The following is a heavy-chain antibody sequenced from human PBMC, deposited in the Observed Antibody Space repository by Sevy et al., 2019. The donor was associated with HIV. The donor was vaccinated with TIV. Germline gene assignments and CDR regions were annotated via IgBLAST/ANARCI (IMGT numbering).Heavy chain of an antibody. J-gene: IGHJ4*02. V-gene: IGHV1-24*01. D-gene: IGHD3-22*01. CDR1: GYTLTKLA. CDR2: FDPEDDET. CDR3: ATTKDYYESSGSPFDS. Sequence: ASVKVSCRVSGYTLTKLAMHWVRQAPVKGLEWIGSFDPEDDETIYAQKYQGRVMMTEDTSTDTAYMELSSLRSEDTAVYYCATTKDYYESSGSPFDSWGQGTLVTVSS.